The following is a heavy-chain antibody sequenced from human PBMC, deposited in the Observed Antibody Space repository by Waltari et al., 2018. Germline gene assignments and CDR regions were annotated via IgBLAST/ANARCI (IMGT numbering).Heavy chain of an antibody. V-gene: IGHV3-30-3*01. J-gene: IGHJ4*02. CDR3: ARGKELEDY. D-gene: IGHD1-1*01. CDR2: ISYDGSNK. CDR1: GFTFRSYA. Sequence: QVQLVASGGGVVQPGRSLRLSCAASGFTFRSYAMHWVRQAPGKGLEWVAVISYDGSNKYYADSVKGRFTISRDNSKNTLYLQMNSLRAEDTAVYYCARGKELEDYWGQGTLVTVSS.